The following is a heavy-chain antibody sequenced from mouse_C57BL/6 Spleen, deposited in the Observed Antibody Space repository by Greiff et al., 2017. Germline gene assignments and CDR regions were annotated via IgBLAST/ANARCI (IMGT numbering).Heavy chain of an antibody. V-gene: IGHV1-78*01. D-gene: IGHD2-1*01. CDR3: ARGGYYYGNDPVY. J-gene: IGHJ2*02. CDR1: GYTFTDHT. Sequence: QVQLQQSDAELVKPGASVKISCKVSGYTFTDHTIHWVKQRPEQGLEWIGYIYPRDGSTKYNEKFKGKATLTADKSSSTAYMELNSLTSEDSAVYFCARGGYYYGNDPVYWGQGTSLTVSS. CDR2: IYPRDGST.